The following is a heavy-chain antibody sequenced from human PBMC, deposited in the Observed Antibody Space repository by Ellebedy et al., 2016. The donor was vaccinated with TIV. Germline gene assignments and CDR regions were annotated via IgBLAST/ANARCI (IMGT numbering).Heavy chain of an antibody. Sequence: PGGSLRLSCAASGFTFSTYDMNWVRQAPGKGLEWVSAISGSGAATYYADSVKGRFTISRDNSKNTLYLQMNSLRADDTAVYYCARDFVAGRLVGVTEKMDYWGQGTLVTISS. D-gene: IGHD1-26*01. CDR1: GFTFSTYD. CDR2: ISGSGAAT. J-gene: IGHJ4*02. CDR3: ARDFVAGRLVGVTEKMDY. V-gene: IGHV3-23*01.